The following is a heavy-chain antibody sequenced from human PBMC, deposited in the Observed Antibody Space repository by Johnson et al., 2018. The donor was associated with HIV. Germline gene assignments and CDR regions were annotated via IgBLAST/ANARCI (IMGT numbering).Heavy chain of an antibody. Sequence: VQLVESGGGLIQPGGSLRLSCAASGFTFSSYAMSWVRQAPGKGLEWVSGINWNGGSTGYADSVKGRFTISRDNAKNSLYLQMNSLRAEDTALYYCAREGGGSNEDDAFDIWGQGTMVTVSS. CDR1: GFTFSSYA. D-gene: IGHD1-26*01. CDR2: INWNGGST. J-gene: IGHJ3*02. V-gene: IGHV3-20*04. CDR3: AREGGGSNEDDAFDI.